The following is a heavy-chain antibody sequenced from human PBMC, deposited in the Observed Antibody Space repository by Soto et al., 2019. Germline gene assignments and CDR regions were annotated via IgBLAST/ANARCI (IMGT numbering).Heavy chain of an antibody. J-gene: IGHJ4*02. V-gene: IGHV1-3*01. D-gene: IGHD7-27*01. CDR2: INAGYGNT. CDR1: GYTFRSYA. Sequence: ASVKVSRKASGYTFRSYAMHWVRQAPGQRLEWMGWINAGYGNTKSSQKFQDRVTISRDTSASTAYMELTSLRSEDTAVYYCARDTGDGTFDFWGQGTLVTVSS. CDR3: ARDTGDGTFDF.